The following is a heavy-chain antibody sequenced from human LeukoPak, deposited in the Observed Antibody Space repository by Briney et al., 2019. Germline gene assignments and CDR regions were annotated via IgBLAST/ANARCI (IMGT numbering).Heavy chain of an antibody. CDR3: ARAYSSGLPGY. Sequence: PSETLSLTCTVSGGSISSSSYYWGWIRQPPGKGLEWIGSIYYSGSTYYNPSLKSRVTISVDTSKNQFSLNLSSVTAADTAVYYCARAYSSGLPGYWGQGTLVTVSS. D-gene: IGHD6-19*01. CDR2: IYYSGST. J-gene: IGHJ4*02. V-gene: IGHV4-39*01. CDR1: GGSISSSSYY.